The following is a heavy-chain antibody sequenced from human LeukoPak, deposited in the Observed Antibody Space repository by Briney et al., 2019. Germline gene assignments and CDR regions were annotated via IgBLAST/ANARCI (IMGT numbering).Heavy chain of an antibody. CDR2: ISGSGSNI. J-gene: IGHJ4*02. V-gene: IGHV3-11*04. D-gene: IGHD7-27*01. CDR3: ARGTGEIGY. CDR1: GFTFSAYY. Sequence: PGGSLRLSCAASGFTFSAYYMSWIRQAPGKGLEWVSHISGSGSNIYYPDSVKGRFTISRDNAKNSLYLQMNSLRADDMAVYYCARGTGEIGYWGQGTLVTVSS.